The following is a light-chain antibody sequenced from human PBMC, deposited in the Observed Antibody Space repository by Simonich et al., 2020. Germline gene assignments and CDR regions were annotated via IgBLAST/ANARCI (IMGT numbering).Light chain of an antibody. J-gene: IGLJ3*02. V-gene: IGLV2-14*02. CDR3: CSYTSSSWV. CDR1: SSDVGSYNL. Sequence: QSALTQPASVSGSPGQSITNSCTGTSSDVGSYNLVSWYQQHPGKAPKLMIYEGSKRPSGVSKRFSGSKSGNTASLTISGLQAEDEADYYCCSYTSSSWVFGGGTKLTVL. CDR2: EGS.